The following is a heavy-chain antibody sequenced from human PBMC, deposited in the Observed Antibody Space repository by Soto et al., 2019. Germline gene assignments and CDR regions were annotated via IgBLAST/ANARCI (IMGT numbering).Heavy chain of an antibody. D-gene: IGHD3-10*01. CDR2: IYYSGST. J-gene: IGHJ6*02. V-gene: IGHV4-59*08. CDR3: ARRGYGSGSAYGMDV. Sequence: TSETMSLTCTVSGGYLSSYYWSWIRPHTGKGLEWIGYIYYSGSTNYNPSLKSRVTISVDTSKNQFSLKLSSVTAADTAVYYCARRGYGSGSAYGMDVWGQGTTVTVSS. CDR1: GGYLSSYY.